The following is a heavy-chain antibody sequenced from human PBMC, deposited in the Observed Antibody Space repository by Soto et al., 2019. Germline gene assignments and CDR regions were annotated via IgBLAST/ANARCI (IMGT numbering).Heavy chain of an antibody. Sequence: SETRSLTCTVSGGSIRSYCWTWIRQPPGEGLEWIGCICNSGSTNYNPSLKSRVTISVDTPKNQFSLKLSSVTAADTAVYYCARFYGDPGDYIDYWGQGTLVSVSS. D-gene: IGHD4-17*01. J-gene: IGHJ4*02. CDR2: ICNSGST. CDR3: ARFYGDPGDYIDY. V-gene: IGHV4-59*12. CDR1: GGSIRSYC.